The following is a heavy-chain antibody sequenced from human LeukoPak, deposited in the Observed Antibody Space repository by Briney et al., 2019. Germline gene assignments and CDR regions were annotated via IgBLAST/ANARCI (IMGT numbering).Heavy chain of an antibody. D-gene: IGHD3-16*01. CDR2: IYPGDSDT. CDR1: GYSFTSYW. Sequence: GESLKISCKGSGYSFTSYWIGWVRQMPGKGLEWMGIIYPGDSDTRYSPSFQGQVTISADKSISTAYLQWSSLKASDTALYYCARPPWGSGSNGAFDIWGQGKMVTVSS. V-gene: IGHV5-51*01. J-gene: IGHJ3*02. CDR3: ARPPWGSGSNGAFDI.